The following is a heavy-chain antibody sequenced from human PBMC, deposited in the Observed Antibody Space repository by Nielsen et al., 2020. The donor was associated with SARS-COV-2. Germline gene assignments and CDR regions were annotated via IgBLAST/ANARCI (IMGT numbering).Heavy chain of an antibody. CDR1: GFTFSSYG. Sequence: GGSLRLSCVASGFTFSSYGIHWVRQAPGKGLDWVAVMSYDGSLKFYADSVKGRFTISRDNSKNTSFLQMSSLRVEDTAVYYCARDWSRAFDVWGQGPMVTVSS. CDR3: ARDWSRAFDV. V-gene: IGHV3-30*03. CDR2: MSYDGSLK. J-gene: IGHJ3*01.